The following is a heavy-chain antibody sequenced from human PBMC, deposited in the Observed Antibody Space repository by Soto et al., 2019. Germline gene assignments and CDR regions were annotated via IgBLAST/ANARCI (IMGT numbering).Heavy chain of an antibody. V-gene: IGHV3-9*01. J-gene: IGHJ4*02. CDR3: AKDQAGCSGGSCPFDY. D-gene: IGHD2-15*01. Sequence: GGSLRLSCAASGFTFDDYAMHWVRQAPGKGLEWVSGISWNSGSIGYADSVKGRFTISRDNAKNSLYLQMNSRRAEDTALYYCAKDQAGCSGGSCPFDYWGQGTLVTVSS. CDR1: GFTFDDYA. CDR2: ISWNSGSI.